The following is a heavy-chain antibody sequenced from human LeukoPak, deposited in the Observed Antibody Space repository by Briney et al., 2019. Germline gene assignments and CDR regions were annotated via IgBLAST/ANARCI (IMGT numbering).Heavy chain of an antibody. CDR3: ARTSSSLWFDP. CDR1: GGSISSYY. D-gene: IGHD2-2*01. Sequence: SETLSLTCIVSGGSISSYYWSWIRQPPGKGLEWIGYIYYSGSTNYNPSLKSRVTISVDTSKNQFSLKLSSVTAADTAVYYCARTSSSLWFDPWGQGTLVTVSS. J-gene: IGHJ5*02. CDR2: IYYSGST. V-gene: IGHV4-59*08.